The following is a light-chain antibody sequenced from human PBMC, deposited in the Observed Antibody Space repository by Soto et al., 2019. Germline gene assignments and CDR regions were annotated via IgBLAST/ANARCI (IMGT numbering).Light chain of an antibody. CDR1: SSDVGGYNY. CDR3: SSYTSSSPLVV. V-gene: IGLV2-14*01. Sequence: QSALTQPASVSGSPGQSITISCTGTSSDVGGYNYVSWYQQHPGKAPKLMIYDVSNRPSGVSNRFSGSKSGYTASLTISGHQAEDEADYYCSSYTSSSPLVVFGGGTQLTVL. J-gene: IGLJ2*01. CDR2: DVS.